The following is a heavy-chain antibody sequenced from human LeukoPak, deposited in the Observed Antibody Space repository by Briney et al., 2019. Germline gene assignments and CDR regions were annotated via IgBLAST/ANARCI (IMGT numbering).Heavy chain of an antibody. V-gene: IGHV3-21*01. D-gene: IGHD2-2*02. CDR2: ISSSSSYI. J-gene: IGHJ4*02. Sequence: GGSLRLSCAASGFTFSSYSMNWVRQAPGKGLEWVSSISSSSSYIYYADSVKGRFTISRDDAKNSLYLQMNSLRAEDTAVYYCARVDWSVVPTAITPLYFVYWGQGTLVTVSS. CDR3: ARVDWSVVPTAITPLYFVY. CDR1: GFTFSSYS.